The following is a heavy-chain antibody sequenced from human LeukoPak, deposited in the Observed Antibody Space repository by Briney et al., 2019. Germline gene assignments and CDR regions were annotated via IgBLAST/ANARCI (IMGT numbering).Heavy chain of an antibody. CDR2: INHSGST. CDR1: GGSFSGYY. J-gene: IGHJ5*02. CDR3: ARARGLNAGFDP. D-gene: IGHD3-10*01. Sequence: SETLSLTCAVYGGSFSGYYWSWIRQPPGKGLEWIGEINHSGSTNYNPSLKSRVTISVDTSKNQFSLKLSSVTAADMAVYYCARARGLNAGFDPWGQGTLVTVSS. V-gene: IGHV4-34*01.